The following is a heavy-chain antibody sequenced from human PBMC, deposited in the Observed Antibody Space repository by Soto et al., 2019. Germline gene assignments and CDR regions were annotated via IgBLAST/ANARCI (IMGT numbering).Heavy chain of an antibody. V-gene: IGHV1-18*01. CDR2: ISTKNGHT. CDR3: ARDHFPWFDP. D-gene: IGHD3-3*02. J-gene: IGHJ5*02. Sequence: ASVKVSCKASGGTFSSYDISWVRQAPGQGLEWMGWISTKNGHTNYSQNLQGRATMTTDTSTNTAYLELRNLRSDDTAVYFCARDHFPWFDPWGQGTLVTVSS. CDR1: GGTFSSYD.